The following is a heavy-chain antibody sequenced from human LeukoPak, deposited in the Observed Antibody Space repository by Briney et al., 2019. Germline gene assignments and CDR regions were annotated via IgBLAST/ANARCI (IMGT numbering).Heavy chain of an antibody. CDR3: AGDQDSGLYY. J-gene: IGHJ4*02. CDR2: IYHSGST. V-gene: IGHV4-38-2*02. Sequence: SSETLSLTCTVSGYSISSGYYWGWIRQPPGKGLEWIGSIYHSGSTYYNPSLKSRVTISVDTSKNQFSLKLSSVTAADTAVYYCAGDQDSGLYYWGQGTLVTVSS. CDR1: GYSISSGYY. D-gene: IGHD6-19*01.